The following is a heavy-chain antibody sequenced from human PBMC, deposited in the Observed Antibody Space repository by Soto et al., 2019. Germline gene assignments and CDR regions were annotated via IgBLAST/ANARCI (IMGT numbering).Heavy chain of an antibody. Sequence: SETLSLTCTVSGDSMTSGDYSWSWIRQPPGKGLEWLGYIYRTGNTHYSPSLKSRVSISQDRSKNQFSLELTSVTAADPAVYYCARGDYQYSIDYWGQGT. J-gene: IGHJ4*02. D-gene: IGHD2-2*01. CDR3: ARGDYQYSIDY. CDR1: GDSMTSGDYS. V-gene: IGHV4-30-2*01. CDR2: IYRTGNT.